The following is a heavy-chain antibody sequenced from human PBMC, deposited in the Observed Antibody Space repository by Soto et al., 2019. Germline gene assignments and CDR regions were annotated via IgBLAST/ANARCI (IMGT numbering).Heavy chain of an antibody. J-gene: IGHJ6*02. D-gene: IGHD1-26*01. CDR3: ARGIVGATSRVSDYYYYGMDV. CDR1: GFTFSSYA. Sequence: GGSLRLSCAASGFTFSSYAMHWVRQAPGKGLEWVAVISYDGSNKYYADSVKGRFTISRDNSKNTLYLQMNSLRAEDTAVYYCARGIVGATSRVSDYYYYGMDVWGQGTTVTVSS. CDR2: ISYDGSNK. V-gene: IGHV3-30-3*01.